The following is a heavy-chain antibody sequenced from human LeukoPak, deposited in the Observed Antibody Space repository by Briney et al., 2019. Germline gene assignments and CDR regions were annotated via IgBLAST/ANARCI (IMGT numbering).Heavy chain of an antibody. Sequence: GGSLRLSCAASGFSLSNYWMTWVRQSPGKGLEWVAIINPDGSGKYSVDSVKGRFTISRDNAKNSLYLQMSSLRAEDTAVCYCARGGHRQKEFWGQGTLVTVSS. CDR1: GFSLSNYW. J-gene: IGHJ4*02. D-gene: IGHD3-10*01. V-gene: IGHV3-7*01. CDR2: INPDGSGK. CDR3: ARGGHRQKEF.